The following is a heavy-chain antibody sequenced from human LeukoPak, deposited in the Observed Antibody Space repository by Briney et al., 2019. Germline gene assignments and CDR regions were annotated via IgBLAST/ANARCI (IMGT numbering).Heavy chain of an antibody. CDR2: IYYSGST. D-gene: IGHD3-22*01. J-gene: IGHJ4*02. V-gene: IGHV4-59*01. Sequence: SETLSLTCSVSGGSLSTYYWSWIRQPPGKGLEWVGYIYYSGSTNYNPSLKSRVTISVDTSKNQFSLKLSSVTAADTAVYYCAGGEYDSSGYYTLLDYWGQGTLVTVSS. CDR1: GGSLSTYY. CDR3: AGGEYDSSGYYTLLDY.